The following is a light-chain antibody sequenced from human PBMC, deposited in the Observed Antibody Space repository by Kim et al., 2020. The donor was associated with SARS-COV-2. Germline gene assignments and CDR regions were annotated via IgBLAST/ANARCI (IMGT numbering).Light chain of an antibody. V-gene: IGLV2-8*01. CDR2: EVS. CDR3: ISYAGSNNLV. J-gene: IGLJ2*01. Sequence: GQSVTSSCTGTSSDVGGYNYVSWYQQHPGKAPKLMIYEVSKRPSGVPDRFSGSKSGNTASLTVSGLQAEDEDDYYCISYAGSNNLVFGGGTQLTVL. CDR1: SSDVGGYNY.